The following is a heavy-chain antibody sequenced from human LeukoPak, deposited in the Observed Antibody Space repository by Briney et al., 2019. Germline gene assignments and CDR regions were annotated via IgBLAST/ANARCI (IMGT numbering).Heavy chain of an antibody. D-gene: IGHD3-22*01. Sequence: GGSLRLSCAASGFTFSSYAMSWVRQAPGKGLEWVSAISGSGGSTYYADSVKGRFTISRDNSKNTLYLQMNSLRAEDTAVFYCAKANYYDSSGYFDYWGQGTLVTVSS. CDR1: GFTFSSYA. CDR2: ISGSGGST. V-gene: IGHV3-23*01. J-gene: IGHJ4*02. CDR3: AKANYYDSSGYFDY.